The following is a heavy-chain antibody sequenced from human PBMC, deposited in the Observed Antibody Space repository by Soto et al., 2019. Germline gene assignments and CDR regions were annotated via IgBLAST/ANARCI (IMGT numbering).Heavy chain of an antibody. V-gene: IGHV3-11*01. Sequence: PGGSLRLSCAASGFTFSDYYMSWIRQAPGKGLEWVSYISSSGSTIYYADSVKGRFAISRDNAKNSLYLQMNSLRAEDTAVYYCARDRGYYDSSGYYRTWGQGTLVTVSS. J-gene: IGHJ5*02. CDR1: GFTFSDYY. CDR2: ISSSGSTI. CDR3: ARDRGYYDSSGYYRT. D-gene: IGHD3-22*01.